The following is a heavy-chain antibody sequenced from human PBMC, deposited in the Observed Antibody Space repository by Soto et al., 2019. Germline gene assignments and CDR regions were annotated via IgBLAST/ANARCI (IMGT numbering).Heavy chain of an antibody. CDR2: IYYSGST. Sequence: SETMSLTCTVSCGSISSGDFYWSWILHPPGKGLEWIGYIYYSGSTYYNPSLKSRVTISVDTSENQFSLRLSSVTAADTAVYYCARTSHLAYSGYDMADLEYWGQGTLVNISS. CDR1: CGSISSGDFY. D-gene: IGHD5-12*01. J-gene: IGHJ4*02. CDR3: ARTSHLAYSGYDMADLEY. V-gene: IGHV4-30-4*01.